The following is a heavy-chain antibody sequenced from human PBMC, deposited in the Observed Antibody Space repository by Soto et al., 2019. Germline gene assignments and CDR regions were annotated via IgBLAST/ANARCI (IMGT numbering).Heavy chain of an antibody. J-gene: IGHJ4*03. Sequence: GGSLRFSCSASGFTFSSHSMTWVRQAPGTGLECVSGVTGSGGSTYYADSVKGRFAISRYNSKNTLYLQMNSLRAYYTAVYYCAKRGSYTATTTFYCARVAFGGQGTPVTLPS. D-gene: IGHD4-17*01. CDR1: GFTFSSHS. CDR3: AKRGSYTATTTFYCARVAF. V-gene: IGHV3-23*01. CDR2: VTGSGGST.